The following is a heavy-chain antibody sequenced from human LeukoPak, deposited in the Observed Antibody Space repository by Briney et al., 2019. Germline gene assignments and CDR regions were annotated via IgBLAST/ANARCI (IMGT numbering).Heavy chain of an antibody. V-gene: IGHV3-30*03. J-gene: IGHJ4*02. CDR3: ATEIRPNDY. CDR1: GFTFSRHG. CDR2: ISNDGSRK. Sequence: GRSLRLSCAPSGFTFSRHGMHWVRQAPGKGLEWVAIISNDGSRKYYADSVKGRFTISRDNSKNTLYLQMTSLRPEDTGVYYCATEIRPNDYWGQGTLVTVSS. D-gene: IGHD4-17*01.